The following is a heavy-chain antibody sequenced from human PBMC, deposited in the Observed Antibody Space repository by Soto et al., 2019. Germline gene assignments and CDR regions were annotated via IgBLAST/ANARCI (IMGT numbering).Heavy chain of an antibody. CDR3: ARGPVITMVRGTTFDP. J-gene: IGHJ5*02. D-gene: IGHD3-10*01. CDR1: GGSISSGGYY. CDR2: IYYSGST. Sequence: SETLSLTCTVSGGSISSGGYYWSWIRQHPGKGLEWIGYIYYSGSTYYNPSLKSRVTISVDTSKNQFSLKLSSVTAADTAVYYCARGPVITMVRGTTFDPWGQGTLVTVSS. V-gene: IGHV4-31*03.